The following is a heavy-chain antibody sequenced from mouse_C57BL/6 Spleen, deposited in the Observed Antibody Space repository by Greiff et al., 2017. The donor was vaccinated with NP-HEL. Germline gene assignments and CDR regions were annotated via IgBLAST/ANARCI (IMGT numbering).Heavy chain of an antibody. V-gene: IGHV1-42*01. D-gene: IGHD2-5*01. CDR2: INPSTGGT. CDR1: GYSFTGYY. CDR3: ARSGNYSNSFAY. Sequence: EVKLVESGPELVKPGASVKISCKASGYSFTGYYMNWVKQSPEKSLEWIGEINPSTGGTTYNQKFKAKATLTVDKSSSTAYMQLKSLTSEDSAVYYCARSGNYSNSFAYWGQGTLVTVSA. J-gene: IGHJ3*01.